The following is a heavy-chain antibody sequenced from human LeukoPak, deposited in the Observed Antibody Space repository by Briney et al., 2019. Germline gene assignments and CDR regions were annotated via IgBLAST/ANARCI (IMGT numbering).Heavy chain of an antibody. D-gene: IGHD6-13*01. CDR2: ISSSSSTI. CDR3: ARDYGSSWYKANWFDP. J-gene: IGHJ5*02. CDR1: GFTFSSYA. Sequence: GRSLRLSCAASGFTFSSYAMHWVRQAPGKGLEWVSYISSSSSTIYYADSVKGRFTISRDNAKNSLYLQMNSLRAEDTAVYYCARDYGSSWYKANWFDPWGQGTLVTVSS. V-gene: IGHV3-48*01.